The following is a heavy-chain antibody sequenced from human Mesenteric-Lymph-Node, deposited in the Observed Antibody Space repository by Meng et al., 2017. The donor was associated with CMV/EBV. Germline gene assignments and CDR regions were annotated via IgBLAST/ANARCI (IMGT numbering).Heavy chain of an antibody. CDR2: ITWNGADT. V-gene: IGHV3-20*04. D-gene: IGHD6-19*01. CDR1: GFSFDESG. Sequence: GESLKISCAASGFSFDESGINWIRQVPGRGLEWVSGITWNGADTSYADSVKGRFTISRDKDKNSLYLQMNSLRAEDTATYYCARQGVQKQWLPNWFDPWGRGTLVTVSS. CDR3: ARQGVQKQWLPNWFDP. J-gene: IGHJ5*02.